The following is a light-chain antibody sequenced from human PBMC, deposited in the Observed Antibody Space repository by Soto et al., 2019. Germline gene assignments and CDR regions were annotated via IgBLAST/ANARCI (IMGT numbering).Light chain of an antibody. CDR1: SSDVGSSNL. V-gene: IGLV2-23*01. J-gene: IGLJ1*01. CDR3: CSFARSSTVYV. Sequence: QSVLTQPASVSGSPGQSITISCSGTSSDVGSSNLVSWYQQHPGKAPKLIIFEGDRRPSGVSGRFSGSKSGNTASLTISGLQAEDEADYYCCSFARSSTVYVFGTGTKLTVL. CDR2: EGD.